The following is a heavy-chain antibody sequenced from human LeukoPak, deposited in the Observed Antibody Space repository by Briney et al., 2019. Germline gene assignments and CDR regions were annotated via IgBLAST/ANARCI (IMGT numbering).Heavy chain of an antibody. CDR2: ISGGGGST. CDR1: GFTFSSYA. V-gene: IGHV3-23*01. D-gene: IGHD6-25*01. CDR3: ARDGGISAFGY. Sequence: PGGSLRLSCAASGFTFSSYAMSWVRQAPGKGLEWVSAISGGGGSTYYADSVKGRFTISRDNAKNSLYLQMNSLRAEDTAVYYCARDGGISAFGYWGQGTLVTVSS. J-gene: IGHJ4*02.